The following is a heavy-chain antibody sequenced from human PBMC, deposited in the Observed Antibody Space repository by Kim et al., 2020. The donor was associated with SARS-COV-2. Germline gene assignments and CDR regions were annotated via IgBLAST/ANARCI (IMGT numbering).Heavy chain of an antibody. D-gene: IGHD3-9*01. J-gene: IGHJ4*02. Sequence: GGSLRLSCAASGFSFSNNWMYWVRQAPGKGLVWVSRIDNDGSITNYADSVKGRFIISRDNGKNTLYLQMKSLRAEDTAVYYCAKVGYDWSSDYWGQGTLVSVSS. CDR2: IDNDGSIT. CDR1: GFSFSNNW. V-gene: IGHV3-74*01. CDR3: AKVGYDWSSDY.